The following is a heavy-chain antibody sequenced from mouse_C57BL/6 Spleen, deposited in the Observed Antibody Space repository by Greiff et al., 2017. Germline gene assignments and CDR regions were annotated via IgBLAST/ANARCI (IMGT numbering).Heavy chain of an antibody. CDR1: GYSITGGYF. J-gene: IGHJ1*03. V-gene: IGHV3-6*01. CDR2: ISYDGGN. CDR3: ARDPYYYGSSWYFDV. D-gene: IGHD1-1*01. Sequence: EVKLVESGPGLVKPSPSLSLTCSVTGYSITGGYFWNWIRRFPGNKLEWVGYISYDGGNNYNPSLKNRISITRDTSKNPFCLKLNSVTTEDTATYSGARDPYYYGSSWYFDVWGTGTTVTVSS.